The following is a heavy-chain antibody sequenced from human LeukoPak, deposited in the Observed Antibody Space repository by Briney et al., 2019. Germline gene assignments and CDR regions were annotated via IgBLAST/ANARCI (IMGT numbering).Heavy chain of an antibody. CDR3: ARGWSGYYRLFDY. J-gene: IGHJ4*02. V-gene: IGHV4-34*01. D-gene: IGHD3-3*01. Sequence: SETLSLTCAVYGGSFSGYYWSWIRQPPGMGLEWIGEINHSGSTNYNPSLKSRVTISVDTSKNQFSLKLSSVTAADTAVYYCARGWSGYYRLFDYWGQGTLVTVSS. CDR2: INHSGST. CDR1: GGSFSGYY.